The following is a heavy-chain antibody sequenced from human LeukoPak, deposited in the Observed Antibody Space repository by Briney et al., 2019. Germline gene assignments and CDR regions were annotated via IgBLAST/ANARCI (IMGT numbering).Heavy chain of an antibody. V-gene: IGHV3-15*01. J-gene: IGHJ4*02. Sequence: GGSLRLSCAASGFTFSNAWMSWVRQAPGKGLEWVGRIKSKTDGGTTDYAAPVKGRFTISRDDSKNTLYLQMNSLKTKDTAVYYCTTAHSGSYSWSVYFDYWGQGTLVTVSS. D-gene: IGHD1-26*01. CDR1: GFTFSNAW. CDR3: TTAHSGSYSWSVYFDY. CDR2: IKSKTDGGTT.